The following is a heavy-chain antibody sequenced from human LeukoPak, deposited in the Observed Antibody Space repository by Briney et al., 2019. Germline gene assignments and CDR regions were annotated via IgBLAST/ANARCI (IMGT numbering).Heavy chain of an antibody. V-gene: IGHV4-31*01. D-gene: IGHD3-22*01. CDR2: IYSSGST. CDR3: ARTDSSGYYGHY. CDR1: GGSISSGGYY. Sequence: SETLSLTCTVSGGSISSGGYYWSWIRQHPGKGLEWIGYIYSSGSTYYSPSLKSQLTISLDTSKNQFPLKLSSVTAADTAVYYCARTDSSGYYGHYWGQGTLVTVSS. J-gene: IGHJ4*02.